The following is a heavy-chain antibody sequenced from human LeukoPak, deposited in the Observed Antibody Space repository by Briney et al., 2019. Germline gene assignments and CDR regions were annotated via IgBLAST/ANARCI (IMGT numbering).Heavy chain of an antibody. CDR2: ISSSGSTI. CDR3: ARADDFWSGGWYYFDY. Sequence: TGGSLRLSCAASGFTFSDYYMSWIRQAPGKGLEWVSYISSSGSTIYYADSVKGRFTISRDNAKNSLYLQMNSLRAEDTAVYYCARADDFWSGGWYYFDYWGQGTLVTVSS. J-gene: IGHJ4*02. V-gene: IGHV3-11*04. CDR1: GFTFSDYY. D-gene: IGHD3-3*01.